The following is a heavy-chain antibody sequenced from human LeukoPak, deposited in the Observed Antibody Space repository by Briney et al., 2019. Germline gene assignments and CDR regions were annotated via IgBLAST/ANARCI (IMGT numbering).Heavy chain of an antibody. D-gene: IGHD3-22*01. CDR2: IYSGGST. V-gene: IGHV3-66*01. Sequence: PGGSLRLSCAASGFTVIINYMSCVRQAPGKGLEWVSVIYSGGSTNYADSVRGRFTISRDTSKNTLYLQMNSLRGEDTAVYYCARVNDYYGSHFDYWGQGTLATVSS. CDR3: ARVNDYYGSHFDY. J-gene: IGHJ4*02. CDR1: GFTVIINY.